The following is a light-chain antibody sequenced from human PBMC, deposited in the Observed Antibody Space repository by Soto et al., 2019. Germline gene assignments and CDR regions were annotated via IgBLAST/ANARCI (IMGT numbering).Light chain of an antibody. V-gene: IGLV2-14*01. CDR2: EVS. J-gene: IGLJ2*01. CDR1: SSDVGAFNY. CDR3: SSYTSRCWGWV. Sequence: QSVLTQPASVSGSPGQSITISCTGTSSDVGAFNYVSWFQQHPGKAPKVIIYEVSDRPSGVSSRFSGSKSANTASLTISGLQAEAEAYYYCSSYTSRCWGWVFGGGTKLTVL.